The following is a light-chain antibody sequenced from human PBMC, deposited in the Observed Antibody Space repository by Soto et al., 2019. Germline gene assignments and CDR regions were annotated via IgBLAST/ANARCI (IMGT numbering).Light chain of an antibody. Sequence: QSALTQPASVSGSPGQSITISCTGTSSDVGGYNYVSWYQQHPGKAPKLMIYEVSNRPSGVSNRFSGSKSGNTASLTISGIPAEDEADYYCSSYTGSSTLYVFGTGTKVTVL. CDR2: EVS. J-gene: IGLJ1*01. CDR1: SSDVGGYNY. V-gene: IGLV2-14*01. CDR3: SSYTGSSTLYV.